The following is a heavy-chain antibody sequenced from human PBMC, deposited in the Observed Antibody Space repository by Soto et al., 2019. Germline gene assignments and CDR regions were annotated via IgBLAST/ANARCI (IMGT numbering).Heavy chain of an antibody. V-gene: IGHV3-33*01. CDR2: IWYDGSNK. D-gene: IGHD4-17*01. CDR3: ARDNNMGYYGGCEFDY. J-gene: IGHJ4*02. Sequence: QVQLVESGGGVVQPGRSLRLSCAASGFTFSSYGMHWVRQAPGKGLEWVAVIWYDGSNKYYADSVKGRFTISRDNSKITLYLQMNSLRVEDTAVYYGARDNNMGYYGGCEFDYWGQGALVTVSS. CDR1: GFTFSSYG.